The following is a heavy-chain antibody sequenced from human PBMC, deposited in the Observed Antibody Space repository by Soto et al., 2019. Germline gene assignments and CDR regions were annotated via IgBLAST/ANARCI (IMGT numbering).Heavy chain of an antibody. CDR1: GGFISSSNW. CDR3: AREAYYYGSGGKNWFDP. Sequence: SETLSVTCAVSGGFISSSNWWSWVRQPAGKGLEWIGEIYHSGSTNYNPSLKSRVTISVDKSKNQFSLKLSSVTAADTAVYYCAREAYYYGSGGKNWFDPWGQGTLVTVS. CDR2: IYHSGST. J-gene: IGHJ5*02. V-gene: IGHV4-4*02. D-gene: IGHD3-10*01.